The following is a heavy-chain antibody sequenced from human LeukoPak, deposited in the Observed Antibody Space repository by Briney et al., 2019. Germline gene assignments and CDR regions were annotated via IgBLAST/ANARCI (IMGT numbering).Heavy chain of an antibody. D-gene: IGHD3-10*01. V-gene: IGHV3-7*05. CDR1: GFTFSSYA. J-gene: IGHJ4*02. Sequence: GGSLRLSCAASGFTFSSYAMSWVRQAPGKGLEWVANIMQDGSETYHVDSVKGRFTISRDNAKNSLYLQMNSLRTEDAAVYYCARDYSYGSGSYPGTYWGQGTLVTVSS. CDR2: IMQDGSET. CDR3: ARDYSYGSGSYPGTY.